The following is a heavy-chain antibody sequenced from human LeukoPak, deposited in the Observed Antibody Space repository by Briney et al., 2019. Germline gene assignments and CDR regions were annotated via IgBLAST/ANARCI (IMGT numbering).Heavy chain of an antibody. J-gene: IGHJ4*02. CDR3: ARVRYSSSSFFDY. V-gene: IGHV4-30-2*01. CDR2: IYHSGST. D-gene: IGHD6-13*01. Sequence: SETLSLTCAVSGGSISSGGYSWSWIRQPPGKGLEWIGYIYHSGSTYYNPSLKSRVTISVDRSKNQFSLKLSSVTAADTAVYYCARVRYSSSSFFDYWGQGTLVTVSS. CDR1: GGSISSGGYS.